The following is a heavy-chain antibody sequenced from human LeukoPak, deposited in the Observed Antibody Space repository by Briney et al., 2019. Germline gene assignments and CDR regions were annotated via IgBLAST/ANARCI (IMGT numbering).Heavy chain of an antibody. V-gene: IGHV4-31*03. D-gene: IGHD4-17*01. Sequence: SQTLSLTCTVSGGSISSGGYYWSWIRQHPGKGLGWIGYIYYSGSTYYNPSLKSRVTISVDTSKNQFSLELSSVTAADTAVYYCARAVTMYYFDYWGQGTLVTVSS. CDR3: ARAVTMYYFDY. J-gene: IGHJ4*02. CDR1: GGSISSGGYY. CDR2: IYYSGST.